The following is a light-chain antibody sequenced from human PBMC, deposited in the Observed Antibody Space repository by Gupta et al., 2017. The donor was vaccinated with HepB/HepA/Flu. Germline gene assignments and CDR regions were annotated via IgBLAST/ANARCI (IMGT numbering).Light chain of an antibody. CDR2: DVN. CDR1: SSDVGGYNY. Sequence: QSALTQPRSVSGSPGQSVTVPCTGSSSDVGGYNYVPWYQQHPGKAPKLMIYDVNKRPSGVPDRFSGSKSGNTASLTISGLQAEDESDYYCCSYAGSNTYVFGTGTTVTVL. CDR3: CSYAGSNTYV. J-gene: IGLJ1*01. V-gene: IGLV2-11*01.